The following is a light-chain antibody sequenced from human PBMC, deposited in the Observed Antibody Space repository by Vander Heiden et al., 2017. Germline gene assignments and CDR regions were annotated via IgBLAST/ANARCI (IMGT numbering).Light chain of an antibody. CDR2: QDN. CDR3: QAWDSSTAV. J-gene: IGLJ3*02. V-gene: IGLV3-1*01. Sequence: SYELTQPPSVSVSPGQTASIICAGNKLADKYACWYPQKPGQSPVLVIYQDNKRPSGIPERFSGSNSGNTATLTISGTQAMDEGDYYCQAWDSSTAVFGGGTKLTVL. CDR1: KLADKY.